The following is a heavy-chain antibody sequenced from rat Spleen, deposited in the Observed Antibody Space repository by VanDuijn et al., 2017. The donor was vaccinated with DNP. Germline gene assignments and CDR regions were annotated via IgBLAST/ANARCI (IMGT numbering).Heavy chain of an antibody. D-gene: IGHD1-11*01. V-gene: IGHV5-7*01. CDR1: GFTFSHYD. Sequence: EVQLVESGGGLVQPGRSMKLSCAASGFTFSHYDMVWVRQAPKEGLEWVATITYDGVNTYYPDSVRGRFTISRDNGKSTLYLQGDSLRSEDTATYYCAKDRDGGFAMDAWGQGTSVTISS. CDR3: AKDRDGGFAMDA. CDR2: ITYDGVNT. J-gene: IGHJ4*01.